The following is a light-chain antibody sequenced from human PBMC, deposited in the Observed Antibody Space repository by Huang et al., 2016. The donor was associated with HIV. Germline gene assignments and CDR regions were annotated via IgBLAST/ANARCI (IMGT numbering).Light chain of an antibody. V-gene: IGKV3-11*01. CDR1: QYISTY. CDR2: DAS. J-gene: IGKJ4*01. Sequence: IVLTQSPATLSLSPGDRATLSCRASQYISTYLAWCQQRPGQARRVLIYDASNRATDIPARFSGSGSGTDFTLASSSLEPEDFAVYYCQQRGNWPLTFGGGTKVDIK. CDR3: QQRGNWPLT.